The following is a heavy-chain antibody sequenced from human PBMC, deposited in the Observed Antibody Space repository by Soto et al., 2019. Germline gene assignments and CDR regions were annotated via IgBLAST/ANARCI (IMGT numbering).Heavy chain of an antibody. J-gene: IGHJ5*02. CDR3: ARDPRSLVPAAIRWFDP. CDR2: ISAYNGNT. D-gene: IGHD2-2*01. CDR1: GYTFTSYG. V-gene: IGHV1-18*01. Sequence: QVQLVQSGAEVKKPGASVKVSCKASGYTFTSYGISWVRQAPGQGLEWMGWISAYNGNTNYAQKRQGRVTMNTDTSTSTADMELRSLRSDDTAVDYSARDPRSLVPAAIRWFDPWGQGTLVTVSS.